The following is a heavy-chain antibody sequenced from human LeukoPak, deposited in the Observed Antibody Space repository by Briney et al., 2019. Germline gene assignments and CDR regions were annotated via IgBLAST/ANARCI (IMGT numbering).Heavy chain of an antibody. CDR2: IYTSGST. V-gene: IGHV4-4*07. J-gene: IGHJ4*02. CDR1: GGSISSYY. Sequence: SETLSLTCTVSGGSISSYYWSWIRQPAGKGLEWIGRIYTSGSTNYNPSLKSRVTMSVDTSKNQFSLKLSSVTAADTAVYYCARQYYYDSSGSRYYFDYWGQGTLVTVSS. D-gene: IGHD3-22*01. CDR3: ARQYYYDSSGSRYYFDY.